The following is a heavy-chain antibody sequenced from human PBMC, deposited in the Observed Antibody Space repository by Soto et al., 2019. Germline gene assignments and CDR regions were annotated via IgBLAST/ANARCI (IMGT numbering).Heavy chain of an antibody. Sequence: EVQLVESGGGLVKPGGSLRLSCAASGFTFSSYSMNWVRQAPGKGLEWVSSISSSSSYIYYADSVKGRFTISRDNAKNALYLQMNSLRAEDTAVYYCARSPGSFSSTSSSYYYYYGMDVWGQGTTVTVSS. CDR1: GFTFSSYS. CDR2: ISSSSSYI. D-gene: IGHD2-2*01. J-gene: IGHJ6*02. CDR3: ARSPGSFSSTSSSYYYYYGMDV. V-gene: IGHV3-21*01.